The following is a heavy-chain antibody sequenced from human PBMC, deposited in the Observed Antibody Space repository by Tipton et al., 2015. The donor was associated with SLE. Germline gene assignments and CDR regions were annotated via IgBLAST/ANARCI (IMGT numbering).Heavy chain of an antibody. CDR1: GDSVTNGNYY. D-gene: IGHD3/OR15-3a*01. Sequence: TLSLTCSVSGDSVTNGNYYWNWIRQPPGKGLEWIGYVDNSGSTNYNPSLRSRLTISVDTSRNQFSLKLNSLTAADTAVYYCARTSLGFNFWTGSPFDPWGQGTPVTVSS. CDR2: VDNSGST. CDR3: ARTSLGFNFWTGSPFDP. J-gene: IGHJ5*02. V-gene: IGHV4-61*01.